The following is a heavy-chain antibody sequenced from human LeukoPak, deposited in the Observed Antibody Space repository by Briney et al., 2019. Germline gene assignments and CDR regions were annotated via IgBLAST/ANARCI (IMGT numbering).Heavy chain of an antibody. CDR2: ISSSGTTI. CDR3: ATLTVATSFGY. V-gene: IGHV3-48*03. J-gene: IGHJ4*02. CDR1: GFSFSVYE. Sequence: GGSLRLSCAASGFSFSVYEMHWVRQAPGKGLEWISDISSSGTTIYYADSVKGRFTISRDNAKNSPYLQMNSLRAEDTAVYYCATLTVATSFGYWGQGTLVTVSS. D-gene: IGHD5-12*01.